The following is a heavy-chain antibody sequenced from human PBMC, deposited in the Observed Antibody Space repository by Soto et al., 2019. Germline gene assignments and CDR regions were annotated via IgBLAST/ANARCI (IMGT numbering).Heavy chain of an antibody. Sequence: GGSLRLSCSASGFTFINYVMHWVRQAPGKGLEYVSGISSYGDNTYYADSVKGRFTISRDNSKNTLYLQMSSLRTEDTAIYYCPYSSGWYRFDYWGQGTLVTAPQ. D-gene: IGHD6-19*01. V-gene: IGHV3-64D*06. CDR3: PYSSGWYRFDY. CDR2: ISSYGDNT. J-gene: IGHJ4*02. CDR1: GFTFINYV.